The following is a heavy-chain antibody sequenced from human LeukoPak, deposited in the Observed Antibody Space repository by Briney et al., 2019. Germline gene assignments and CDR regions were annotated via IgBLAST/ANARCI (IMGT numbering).Heavy chain of an antibody. CDR1: GFTFSTYG. V-gene: IGHV3-23*01. Sequence: GGSLRLSCVASGFTFSTYGMSWVRQAPGKGLEWVSAISGSGGSTYYADSVKGRFTISRDNSKNTLYLQMNSLRAEDTAVYYCARDLNSGYGTTTKELDYWGQGTLVTVSS. CDR2: ISGSGGST. CDR3: ARDLNSGYGTTTKELDY. J-gene: IGHJ4*02. D-gene: IGHD5-12*01.